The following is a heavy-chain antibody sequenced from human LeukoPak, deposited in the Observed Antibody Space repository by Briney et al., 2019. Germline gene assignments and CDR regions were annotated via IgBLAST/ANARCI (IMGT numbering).Heavy chain of an antibody. Sequence: GGSLRLSCAASGFTFSSYAVSWVRQAPGKGLEWVSAISGGSSNYIYYADSVKGRFTISRDNAKNSLYLQMNSLRAEDTAVYYCARDRDPIAVAGTYHYYGMDVWGQGTTVTVSS. J-gene: IGHJ6*02. CDR2: ISGGSSNYI. D-gene: IGHD6-19*01. CDR1: GFTFSSYA. V-gene: IGHV3-21*01. CDR3: ARDRDPIAVAGTYHYYGMDV.